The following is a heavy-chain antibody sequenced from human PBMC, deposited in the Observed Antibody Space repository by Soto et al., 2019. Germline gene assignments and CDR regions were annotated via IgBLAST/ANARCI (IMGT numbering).Heavy chain of an antibody. J-gene: IGHJ6*02. D-gene: IGHD3-10*01. CDR2: IYYSGST. Sequence: ASETLSLTCTVSGGSISNGDYCWSWIRQPPGKGLEWIGYIYYSGSTYYNPSLKSRVTISEDTSKNQFSLKLSSLTAADAAVYYCARVGYGSGSNFYDVDVWGQGTTVTVSS. CDR1: GGSISNGDYC. V-gene: IGHV4-30-4*01. CDR3: ARVGYGSGSNFYDVDV.